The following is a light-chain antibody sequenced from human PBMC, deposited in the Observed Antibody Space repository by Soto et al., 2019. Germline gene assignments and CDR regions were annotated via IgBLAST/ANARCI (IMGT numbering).Light chain of an antibody. J-gene: IGLJ1*01. CDR3: AGWDDSLSGFYV. CDR2: RNN. CDR1: SSDIGTNY. V-gene: IGLV1-47*01. Sequence: QSVLTQPPSASGTPGQWITISCSGSSSDIGTNYVYWYQQLPGAAPKLLIYRNNQRPSGVPDRFSGSKSGTSASLAISGLRSEDEAEYHCAGWDDSLSGFYVFGTGTKLTVL.